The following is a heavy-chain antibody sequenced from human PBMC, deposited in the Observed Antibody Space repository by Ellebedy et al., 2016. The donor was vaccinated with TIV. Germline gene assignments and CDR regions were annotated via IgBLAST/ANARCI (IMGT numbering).Heavy chain of an antibody. Sequence: GESLKISCAASGFSFSGYWMSWVRQAPGKGLEWVSRIYTDGSSTNYADSVKGRFTISRDNAKNSLYLQLNNLRAEDTAVYYCASTGLAWGQGTLVTVSS. CDR2: IYTDGSST. V-gene: IGHV3-74*01. CDR3: ASTGLA. D-gene: IGHD2-8*02. CDR1: GFSFSGYW. J-gene: IGHJ5*02.